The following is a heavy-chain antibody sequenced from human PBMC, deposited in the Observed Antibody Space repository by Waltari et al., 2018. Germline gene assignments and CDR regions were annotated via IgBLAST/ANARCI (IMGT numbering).Heavy chain of an antibody. CDR1: GFTFDDYA. J-gene: IGHJ4*02. CDR3: AKDHWRRVGMELYYFDY. V-gene: IGHV3-9*01. Sequence: EVQLVESGGGLVQPGRSLRLSCAASGFTFDDYAMHWVRQAPGKDLEWVSGISWNSGSIGYADSVKGRFTISRDNAKNSLYLQMNSLRAEDTALYYCAKDHWRRVGMELYYFDYWGQGTLVTVSS. CDR2: ISWNSGSI. D-gene: IGHD1-7*01.